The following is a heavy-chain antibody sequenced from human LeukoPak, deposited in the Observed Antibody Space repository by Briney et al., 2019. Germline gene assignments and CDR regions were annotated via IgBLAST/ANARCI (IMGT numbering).Heavy chain of an antibody. Sequence: NPGGSLRLSCAASGFTFSSYSMNWVRQAPGKGLEWVSSISSSSSYMYYADSVKGRFTISRDNAKNSLYLQMNSLRAEDTAVYYCARSFLSIAAAATDYWGQGTLVTVSS. CDR1: GFTFSSYS. D-gene: IGHD6-13*01. J-gene: IGHJ4*02. CDR2: ISSSSSYM. V-gene: IGHV3-21*01. CDR3: ARSFLSIAAAATDY.